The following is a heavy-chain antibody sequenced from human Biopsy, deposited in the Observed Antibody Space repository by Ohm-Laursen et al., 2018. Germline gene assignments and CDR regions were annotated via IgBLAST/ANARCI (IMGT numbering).Heavy chain of an antibody. V-gene: IGHV1-69*06. Sequence: SRPLSAGTSSMSVTSSVRHPPGQGLGCKGWIIPTFDTPTYAPDFHGRVTSTANKSTGLAHLDLSRLRSEDTAIYYCAGGGAKGNSFDHWGQGTLVTVSS. CDR2: IIPTFDTP. CDR3: AGGGAKGNSFDH. J-gene: IGHJ5*02. D-gene: IGHD3-10*01. CDR1: AGTSSMSV.